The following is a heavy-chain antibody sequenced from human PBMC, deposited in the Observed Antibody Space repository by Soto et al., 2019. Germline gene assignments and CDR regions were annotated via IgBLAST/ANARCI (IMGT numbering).Heavy chain of an antibody. J-gene: IGHJ6*02. CDR2: TT. D-gene: IGHD3-9*01. V-gene: IGHV3-15*01. CDR3: TTDITYYDILTGLEAHYYGMDV. Sequence: TTDYAAPVKGRFTISRDDSKNTLYLQMNSLKTEDTAVYYCTTDITYYDILTGLEAHYYGMDVWGQGTTVTVSS.